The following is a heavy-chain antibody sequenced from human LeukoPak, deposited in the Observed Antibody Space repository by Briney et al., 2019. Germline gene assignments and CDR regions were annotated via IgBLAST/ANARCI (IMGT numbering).Heavy chain of an antibody. V-gene: IGHV1-2*02. CDR2: INPNSGGT. D-gene: IGHD3-10*02. CDR1: GYTFTGYY. CDR3: ARVVVFGELSRWVDY. J-gene: IGHJ4*02. Sequence: GASVKVSCKASGYTFTGYYMHWVRQAPGQGLEWMGWINPNSGGTNYAQKFQGRVTMTRDTSISTAYMELSRLRSDDTAVYYCARVVVFGELSRWVDYWGQGTLVTVSS.